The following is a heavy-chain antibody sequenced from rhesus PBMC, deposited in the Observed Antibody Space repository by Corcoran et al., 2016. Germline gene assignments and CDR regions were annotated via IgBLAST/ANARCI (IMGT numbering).Heavy chain of an antibody. CDR1: GGSISSSH. J-gene: IGHJ3*01. Sequence: QLQLQESGPGLVKPSETLSVTCAVSGGSISSSHWRWVRQSPGTGLQWMGYIYGSGSSTNSNPSLKRRFTLSVDTSKNQLSLKLSSVTTADTAVYYCARGEAGTIGNAFDFWGQGLRVTVSS. CDR3: ARGEAGTIGNAFDF. CDR2: IYGSGSST. D-gene: IGHD1-1*01. V-gene: IGHV4-169*01.